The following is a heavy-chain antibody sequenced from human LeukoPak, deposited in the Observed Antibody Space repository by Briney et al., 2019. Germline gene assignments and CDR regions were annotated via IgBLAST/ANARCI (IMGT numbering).Heavy chain of an antibody. CDR1: GFTFSSYA. CDR3: AKGSYYDFWSGYDG. V-gene: IGHV3-23*01. CDR2: ISGSGGST. Sequence: QSGGSLRLSCAASGFTFSSYAMSWVRQAPGKGLEWVSAISGSGGSTYYADSVKGRFTISRDNSKNTLYLQMNSLRAEDTAVYYCAKGSYYDFWSGYDGWGQGTLVTVSS. D-gene: IGHD3-3*01. J-gene: IGHJ4*02.